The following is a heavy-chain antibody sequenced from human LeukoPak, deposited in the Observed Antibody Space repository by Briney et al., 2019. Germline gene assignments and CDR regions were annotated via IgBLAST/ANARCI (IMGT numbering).Heavy chain of an antibody. Sequence: SETLSLTCTVSGDSINDYYWSWIRQPPGNRLEWIGWIYYSGSTMYSPSLESRVTISLDTSRTQFSLDLNSVTAADTAVYYCARHAGFGSGYYHDAFDIWGQGSMVIVST. D-gene: IGHD3-22*01. CDR2: IYYSGST. CDR3: ARHAGFGSGYYHDAFDI. CDR1: GDSINDYY. V-gene: IGHV4-59*08. J-gene: IGHJ3*02.